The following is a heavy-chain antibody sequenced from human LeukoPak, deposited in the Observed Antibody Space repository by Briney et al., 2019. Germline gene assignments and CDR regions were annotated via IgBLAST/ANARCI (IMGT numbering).Heavy chain of an antibody. CDR2: ISGSGGST. Sequence: HPGGSLRLSCAASGFTFSSYAMSWVRQAPGKGLEWVSAISGSGGSTYYADSVKGRFTISRDNSKNTLYLQMNSLRAEDTAVYYCATLIAARVSILGAFDIWGQGTMVTVSS. D-gene: IGHD6-6*01. CDR1: GFTFSSYA. CDR3: ATLIAARVSILGAFDI. V-gene: IGHV3-23*01. J-gene: IGHJ3*02.